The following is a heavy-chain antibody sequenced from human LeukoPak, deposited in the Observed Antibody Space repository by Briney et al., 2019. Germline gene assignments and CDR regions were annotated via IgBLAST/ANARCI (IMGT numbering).Heavy chain of an antibody. CDR2: IKQDGREK. CDR1: GFTFSSYW. Sequence: GGSLRLSCAASGFTFSSYWMSWVRQAPGKGLEWVANIKQDGREKYYVDSVKGRFTISRDNSKNTLYLQMNSLRADDTAVYYCAKSHHVTAIDYWGQGTLVTVSS. D-gene: IGHD2-21*02. J-gene: IGHJ4*02. CDR3: AKSHHVTAIDY. V-gene: IGHV3-7*03.